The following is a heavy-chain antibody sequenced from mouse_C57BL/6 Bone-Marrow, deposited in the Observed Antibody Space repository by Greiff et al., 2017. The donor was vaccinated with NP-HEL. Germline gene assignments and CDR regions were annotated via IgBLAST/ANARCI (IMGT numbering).Heavy chain of an antibody. CDR3: AGGITTVVARVGPTWFAY. V-gene: IGHV1-81*01. J-gene: IGHJ3*01. CDR1: GYTFTSYG. D-gene: IGHD1-1*01. CDR2: IYPRSGNT. Sequence: QVQLQQSGAELARPGASVKLSCKASGYTFTSYGISWVKQRTGQGLEWIGEIYPRSGNTYYNEKFKGKATLTADKSSSTAYMELRSLTSEDSAVYFCAGGITTVVARVGPTWFAYWGQGTLVTVSA.